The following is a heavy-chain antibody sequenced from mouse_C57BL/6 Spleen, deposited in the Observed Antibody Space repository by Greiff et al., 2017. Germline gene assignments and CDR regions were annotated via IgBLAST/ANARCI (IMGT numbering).Heavy chain of an antibody. CDR1: GFTFSSYA. V-gene: IGHV5-4*01. Sequence: EVQLVESGGGLVKPGGSLKLSCAASGFTFSSYAMPWVRQTPEKRLEWVATISDVGSYTYYPDNVKGRFTISREHAKNNLYLQISHLKSDDTAMYYGARDRYYFDYWGQGTTLTVSS. CDR3: ARDRYYFDY. J-gene: IGHJ2*01. CDR2: ISDVGSYT.